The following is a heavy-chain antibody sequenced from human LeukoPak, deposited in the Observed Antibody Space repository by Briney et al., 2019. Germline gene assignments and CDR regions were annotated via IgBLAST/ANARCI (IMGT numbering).Heavy chain of an antibody. J-gene: IGHJ4*02. CDR1: GFTFSSYN. D-gene: IGHD6-19*01. V-gene: IGHV3-64*01. CDR2: IGTGGIST. CDR3: TRGVAISTSGWYDTFDY. Sequence: GGSLRLSCAASGFTFSSYNMHWVRQAPGKGLEYVSAIGTGGISTYFANSVKGRFTISRDNSKNTLYLQMGSLRAEDMAVYYCTRGVAISTSGWYDTFDYWGQGALVTVSS.